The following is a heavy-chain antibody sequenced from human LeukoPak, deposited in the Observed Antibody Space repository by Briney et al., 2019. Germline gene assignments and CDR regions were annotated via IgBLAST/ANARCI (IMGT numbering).Heavy chain of an antibody. CDR1: GLTFSSSW. J-gene: IGHJ6*02. D-gene: IGHD3-16*01. CDR2: INPDGNKK. Sequence: GGSLRLSCAVSGLTFSSSWMDWVRQAPGKGLEWVASINPDGNKKYSVDSVKGRFTISRDNAKNSLYLQMSNLRAEDTAVYFCARGGGLDVWGQGATVTVSS. V-gene: IGHV3-7*03. CDR3: ARGGGLDV.